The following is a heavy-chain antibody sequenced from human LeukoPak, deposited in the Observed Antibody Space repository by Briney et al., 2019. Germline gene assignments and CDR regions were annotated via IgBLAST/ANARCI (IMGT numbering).Heavy chain of an antibody. CDR3: AKQSAGSAAWYSLHYDF. CDR2: VDGGGGGT. J-gene: IGHJ4*02. V-gene: IGHV3-23*01. D-gene: IGHD6-13*01. CDR1: GFTVSSNF. Sequence: GGSLRLSCAVSGFTVSSNFMSWVRQAPGRGLEWVSSVDGGGGGTYYADSVKGRFTISRDNSKDTLYLQMNGLRAEDTAVYFCAKQSAGSAAWYSLHYDFWGQGTLVTVSS.